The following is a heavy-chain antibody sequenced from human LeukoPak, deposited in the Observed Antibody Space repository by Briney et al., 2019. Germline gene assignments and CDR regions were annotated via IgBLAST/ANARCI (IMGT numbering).Heavy chain of an antibody. D-gene: IGHD3-10*01. J-gene: IGHJ4*02. CDR1: GFTFSSYA. CDR2: ISGSGGST. V-gene: IGHV3-23*01. Sequence: GGSLRLSCTASGFTFSSYAMTWVRQAPGKGLEWVSSISGSGGSTYYADSVKGRFTISRANSENTLYLQMHSLRAEDTAVYYCAKDLVTGSLDYWGQGTLVTVSS. CDR3: AKDLVTGSLDY.